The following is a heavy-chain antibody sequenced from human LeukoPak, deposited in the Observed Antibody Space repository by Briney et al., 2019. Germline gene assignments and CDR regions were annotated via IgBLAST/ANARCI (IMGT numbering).Heavy chain of an antibody. D-gene: IGHD2-15*01. CDR1: GFTFTSYW. Sequence: GGSLRLSCAASGFTFTSYWMSWVRQAPGKGLEWAADINQDGSAIYYVDSVKGRFTISRDNAKNTLSLEMNSLRAEVTAVYYCAKLYCSGGSCYGYHDYWGQGTLVTVSS. J-gene: IGHJ4*02. CDR2: INQDGSAI. CDR3: AKLYCSGGSCYGYHDY. V-gene: IGHV3-7*05.